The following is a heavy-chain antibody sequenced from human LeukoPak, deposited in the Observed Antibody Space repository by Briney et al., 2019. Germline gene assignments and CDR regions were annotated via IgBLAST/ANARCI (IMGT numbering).Heavy chain of an antibody. CDR1: GFTFSIYA. CDR2: ISGSGGST. V-gene: IGHV3-23*01. CDR3: AKEEVGAVAYFDY. Sequence: GGSLRVSCAASGFTFSIYAMSWVRQAPGKGLEWVSAISGSGGSTYYADSVKGRFTVSRDNSKNTLYLQMNSLRAEDTAVYYCAKEEVGAVAYFDYCGERTLVTVSS. J-gene: IGHJ4*02. D-gene: IGHD1-26*01.